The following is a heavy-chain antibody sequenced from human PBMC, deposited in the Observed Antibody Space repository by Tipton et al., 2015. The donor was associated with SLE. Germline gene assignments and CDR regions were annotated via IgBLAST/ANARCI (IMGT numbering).Heavy chain of an antibody. D-gene: IGHD5-18*01. Sequence: SLRLSCAASGFTFSSYGMHWVRQAPGKGLEWVAFIRYDGSNKYYADSVKGRFTISRDNSKNTLYLQMNSLRTEDTAVYYCARDDGQLGDFWGQGTLVTVSS. J-gene: IGHJ4*02. CDR2: IRYDGSNK. CDR3: ARDDGQLGDF. CDR1: GFTFSSYG. V-gene: IGHV3-30*02.